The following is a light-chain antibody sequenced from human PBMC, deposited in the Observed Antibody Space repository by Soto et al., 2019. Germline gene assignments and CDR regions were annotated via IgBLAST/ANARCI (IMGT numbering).Light chain of an antibody. CDR1: SSDVGSYNL. V-gene: IGLV2-23*03. J-gene: IGLJ1*01. CDR2: EGS. CDR3: CSYAGSSTFSYV. Sequence: QSALTQPASESRSPGQSITISCTGTSSDVGSYNLVSWYQQHPGKAPKLMIYEGSKRPSGVSNRFSGSKSGNTASLTISGLQAEDEADHYCCSYAGSSTFSYVFGTGTKLTVL.